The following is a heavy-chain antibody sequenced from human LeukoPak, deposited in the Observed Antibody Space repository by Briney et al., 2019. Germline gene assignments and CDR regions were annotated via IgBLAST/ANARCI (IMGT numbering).Heavy chain of an antibody. J-gene: IGHJ4*02. CDR2: ISGSGGST. CDR1: GFTFSSYA. V-gene: IGHV3-23*01. CDR3: ARGGGGSDY. Sequence: GRSLRLSCAASGFTFSSYAMSWVRQAPGKGLEWVSAISGSGGSTYYADSVKGRFTISRDNSKNTLYLQMNSLRAEDTAVYHCARGGGGSDYWGQGTLVTVSS.